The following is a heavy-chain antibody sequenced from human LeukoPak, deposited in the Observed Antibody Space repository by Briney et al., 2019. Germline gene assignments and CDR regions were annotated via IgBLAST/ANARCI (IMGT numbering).Heavy chain of an antibody. CDR1: GYIFTSYA. V-gene: IGHV1-3*01. J-gene: IGHJ5*02. CDR2: INAGNGDT. D-gene: IGHD2-2*01. CDR3: ARGEYCSSIDCYPGGFHHTWIDP. Sequence: GASVKVSCKASGYIFTSYALHRVRQAPGQRLEWMGWINAGNGDTKYSQKFQGRVTITRDTSASTAYMELSSLRSEDSAVYYCARGEYCSSIDCYPGGFHHTWIDPWGQGTLVTVSS.